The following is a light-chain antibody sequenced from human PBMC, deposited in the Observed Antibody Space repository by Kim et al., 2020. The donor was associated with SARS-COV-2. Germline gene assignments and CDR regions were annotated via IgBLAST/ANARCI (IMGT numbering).Light chain of an antibody. CDR2: DTF. Sequence: LSPGEGATLSCRASQDIDIYLAWYQQKPGQAPRLLIYDTFKRATGIPARFSGSGSGTDFTLTISNLEPEDCAIYYCQQRRGWPITFGQGTRLEIK. J-gene: IGKJ5*01. V-gene: IGKV3-11*01. CDR3: QQRRGWPIT. CDR1: QDIDIY.